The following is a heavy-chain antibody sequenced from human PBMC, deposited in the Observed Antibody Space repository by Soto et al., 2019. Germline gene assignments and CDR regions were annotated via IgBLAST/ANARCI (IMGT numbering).Heavy chain of an antibody. CDR1: GGSISSSSYC. V-gene: IGHV4-39*01. CDR2: IYYSGST. CDR3: ARHGTLLIDY. Sequence: PSETLSLTCTVSGGSISSSSYCWGWIRQPPGKGLEWIGSIYYSGSTYYNPSLKSRVTISVDTSKNHFSLKLSSVTAADTAVYYCARHGTLLIDYWGQGTLVTVSS. D-gene: IGHD1-26*01. J-gene: IGHJ4*02.